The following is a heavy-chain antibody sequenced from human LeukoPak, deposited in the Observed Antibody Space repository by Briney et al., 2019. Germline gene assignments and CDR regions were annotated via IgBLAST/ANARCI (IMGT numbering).Heavy chain of an antibody. CDR1: GYTFTGHY. V-gene: IGHV1-2*06. CDR2: INPNSGGA. J-gene: IGHJ3*02. Sequence: GASVKVSCKASGYTFTGHYMRWVRQAPGQGLEWMGRINPNSGGANYAQKFQGRVTMTRDTSISTAYMELSGLRSDDTAVYYCARDREVGSTDDAFDIWGQGTRVIVSS. CDR3: ARDREVGSTDDAFDI. D-gene: IGHD1-26*01.